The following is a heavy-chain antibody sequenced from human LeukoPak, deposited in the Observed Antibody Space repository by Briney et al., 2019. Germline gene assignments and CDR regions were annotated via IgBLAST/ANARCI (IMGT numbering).Heavy chain of an antibody. V-gene: IGHV4-59*10. Sequence: SETLSLTCAVYGGSFSGYYWSWIRQPAGKGLEWIGRIYTSGSTNYNPSLKSRVTISVDTSKNQFSLKLSSVTAADTAVYYCARVPPNYGDYADSFDYWGQGTLVTVSS. D-gene: IGHD4-17*01. CDR3: ARVPPNYGDYADSFDY. CDR2: IYTSGST. CDR1: GGSFSGYY. J-gene: IGHJ4*02.